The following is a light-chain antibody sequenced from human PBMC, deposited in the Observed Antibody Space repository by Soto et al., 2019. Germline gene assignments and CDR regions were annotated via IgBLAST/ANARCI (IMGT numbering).Light chain of an antibody. J-gene: IGLJ1*01. V-gene: IGLV1-47*01. CDR1: SSNIGSNF. Sequence: QSVLTQSPSPSGTPGQRVTISCSGSSSNIGSNFVYWYQQLPGTAPKLLIYRNDQRPSGVPDRFSGSKSGTSASLAISGLRSEDEADYYCVAWDDSLSAYVFGTGTQLTVL. CDR2: RND. CDR3: VAWDDSLSAYV.